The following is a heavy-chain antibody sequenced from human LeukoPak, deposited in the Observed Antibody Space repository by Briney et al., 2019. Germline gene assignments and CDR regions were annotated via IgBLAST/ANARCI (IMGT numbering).Heavy chain of an antibody. Sequence: SVKVSCKASGGTFSSYAISWVRQAPGQGLEWMGGIIPIFGTANYAQKFQGRVTITADESTSTAYMELSSLRSEDTAVYYCARTPLRPITMVRGVIAHYYMDVWGKGTTVTVSS. J-gene: IGHJ6*03. CDR1: GGTFSSYA. CDR3: ARTPLRPITMVRGVIAHYYMDV. V-gene: IGHV1-69*13. CDR2: IIPIFGTA. D-gene: IGHD3-10*01.